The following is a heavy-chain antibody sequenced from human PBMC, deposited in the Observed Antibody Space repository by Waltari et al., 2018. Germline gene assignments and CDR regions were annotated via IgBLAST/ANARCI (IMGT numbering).Heavy chain of an antibody. CDR3: ARGSGLLWFGELLSGYFDY. CDR2: INHSGST. CDR1: GGSFSGYY. J-gene: IGHJ4*02. D-gene: IGHD3-10*01. V-gene: IGHV4-34*01. Sequence: QVQLQQWGAGLLKPSETLSLTCAVYGGSFSGYYWSWIRKPPGKGLEWIGEINHSGSTNYNPSLKSRVTISVDTSKNQFSLKLSSVTAADTAVYYCARGSGLLWFGELLSGYFDYWGQGTLVTVSS.